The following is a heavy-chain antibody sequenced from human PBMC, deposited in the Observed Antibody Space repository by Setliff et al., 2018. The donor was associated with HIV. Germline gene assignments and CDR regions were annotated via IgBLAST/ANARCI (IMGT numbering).Heavy chain of an antibody. CDR1: GGSISSNSYY. Sequence: SETLSLTCTVSGGSISSNSYYWGWIRQPPGKGLEWIGSVYYSGYTYYNPSLKSRVTISADTSKNQFSLNLSSVTAAETAVYYCARVGYHGSGRYSFDYWGQGTLVTVSS. CDR2: VYYSGYT. J-gene: IGHJ4*02. V-gene: IGHV4-39*07. D-gene: IGHD3-10*01. CDR3: ARVGYHGSGRYSFDY.